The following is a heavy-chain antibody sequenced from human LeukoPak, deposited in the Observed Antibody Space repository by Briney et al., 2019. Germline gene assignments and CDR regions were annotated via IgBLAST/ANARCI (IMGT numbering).Heavy chain of an antibody. D-gene: IGHD3-3*01. CDR1: GYTFTGYY. CDR2: INPNSGGT. V-gene: IGHV1-2*02. J-gene: IGHJ5*02. Sequence: GASVKVSCKASGYTFTGYYKHWVRQAPGQGLEWMGWINPNSGGTNYAQKFQGRVTMTRDTSISTAYMELSRLRSDDTAVYYCARDGYDFWSGYYTTVWFDPWGQGTLVTVSS. CDR3: ARDGYDFWSGYYTTVWFDP.